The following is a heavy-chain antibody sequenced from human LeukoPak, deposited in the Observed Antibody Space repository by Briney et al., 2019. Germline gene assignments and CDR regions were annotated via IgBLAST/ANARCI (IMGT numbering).Heavy chain of an antibody. J-gene: IGHJ4*02. D-gene: IGHD3-10*01. Sequence: GGSLRLSCEASAFTFSTYGMNWVRQAPGKGLEWVSYISGSGSSIYYADSARGRFTISRDNTKKSLYLQMNSLRAEDTAVYYCAREVERGVFDYWGQGTLVTVSS. CDR2: ISGSGSSI. V-gene: IGHV3-48*04. CDR3: AREVERGVFDY. CDR1: AFTFSTYG.